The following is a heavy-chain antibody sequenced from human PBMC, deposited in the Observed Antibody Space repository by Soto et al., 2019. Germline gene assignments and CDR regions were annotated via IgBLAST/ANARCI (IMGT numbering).Heavy chain of an antibody. V-gene: IGHV4-4*02. J-gene: IGHJ5*02. CDR1: GGSISSSNR. D-gene: IGHD3-10*01. CDR2: IYHSGST. CDR3: ARDRYYGSGSPNWFDP. Sequence: LSLTCAVSGGSISSSNRWSWVRQPPGKGLEWIGEIYHSGSTNYNPSLKSRVTISVDKSKNQFSLKLSSVTAADTAVYYCARDRYYGSGSPNWFDPWGQGTLVTVSS.